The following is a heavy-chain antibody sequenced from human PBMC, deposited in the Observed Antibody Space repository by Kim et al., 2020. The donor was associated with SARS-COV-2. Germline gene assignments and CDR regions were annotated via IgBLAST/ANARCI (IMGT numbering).Heavy chain of an antibody. J-gene: IGHJ2*01. CDR1: GGSFSGFY. V-gene: IGHV4-34*01. Sequence: SETLSLTCAVYGGSFSGFYWSWIRQPPGRGLEWIGEINHSGRTNYNPSLKSRVTISVDTSTNQFSLRLTSVTAADTAVYYCARRVSNTSGSGGHYCDLWG. CDR2: INHSGRT. CDR3: ARRVSNTSGSGGHYCDL. D-gene: IGHD3-10*01.